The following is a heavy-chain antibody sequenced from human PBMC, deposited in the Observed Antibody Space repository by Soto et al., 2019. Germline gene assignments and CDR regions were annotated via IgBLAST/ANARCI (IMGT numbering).Heavy chain of an antibody. V-gene: IGHV3-30-3*01. CDR2: ISYDGSNK. D-gene: IGHD3-16*02. CDR1: GFTFSSYA. J-gene: IGHJ6*02. CDR3: ARGRVITFGGVIGRYGMDV. Sequence: QVQLVESGGGVVQPGRSLRLSCAASGFTFSSYAMHWVRQAPGKGLEWVAVISYDGSNKYYADSVKGRFTISRDNSKNTLYLQMNSLRAEDTAVYYCARGRVITFGGVIGRYGMDVWGQGTTVTVSS.